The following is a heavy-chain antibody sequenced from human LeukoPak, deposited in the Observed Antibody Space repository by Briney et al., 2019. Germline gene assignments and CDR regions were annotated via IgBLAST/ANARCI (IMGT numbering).Heavy chain of an antibody. V-gene: IGHV3-48*02. D-gene: IGHD2-21*01. CDR2: ISPTYTI. CDR1: GFIFSSYA. Sequence: GGPLRLSCAASGFIFSSYAMNWVRQAPGKGLEWISYISPTYTISYSDSVRGRFTISRDNAKNSLFLQMNSLRDEDTAVYFCARDHDWGFDYWGPGTLVAVSS. J-gene: IGHJ4*02. CDR3: ARDHDWGFDY.